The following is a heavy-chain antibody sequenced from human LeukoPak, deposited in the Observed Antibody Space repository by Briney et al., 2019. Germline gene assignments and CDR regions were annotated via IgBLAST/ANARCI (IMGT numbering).Heavy chain of an antibody. CDR3: AKDDAWLQFGE. Sequence: PGRSLRLSCAASGFTFSNHGMNWVRQAPGKGLEWVSGISPSGDITYYADSVKGRFTISRDNSKNTLYLEVISLTAEDTAVYYCAKDDAWLQFGEWSQGTLVTVSS. CDR1: GFTFSNHG. D-gene: IGHD3-10*01. J-gene: IGHJ4*02. CDR2: ISPSGDIT. V-gene: IGHV3-23*01.